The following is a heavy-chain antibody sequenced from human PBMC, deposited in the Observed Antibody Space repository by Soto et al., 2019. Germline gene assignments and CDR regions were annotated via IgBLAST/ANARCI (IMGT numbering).Heavy chain of an antibody. J-gene: IGHJ4*02. CDR2: ISAYNGNT. CDR3: ARYFWSGQLPFYFDQ. Sequence: QVLLVQSGADVKKPGASVKVSCKASGYTFNSYGVSWVRQAPGQGLEWMGWISAYNGNTKYSQNLQGRVTMTIDTTTSSAYLEVRSLRSDDTAIYYCARYFWSGQLPFYFDQWGQGTLVTVSS. V-gene: IGHV1-18*01. CDR1: GYTFNSYG. D-gene: IGHD3-3*01.